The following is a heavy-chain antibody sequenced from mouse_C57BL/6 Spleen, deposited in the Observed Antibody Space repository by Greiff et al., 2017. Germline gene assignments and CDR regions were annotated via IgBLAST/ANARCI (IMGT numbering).Heavy chain of an antibody. CDR3: ARGGYYDYDGAWFAY. CDR2: IYIGNGYT. Sequence: VQLKESGAELVRPGSSVKMSCKTSGYTFTSYGINWVKQRPGQGLEWIGYIYIGNGYTEYNEKFKGKATLTSDTSSSTAYMQLSSLTSEDSAIYFCARGGYYDYDGAWFAYWGQGTLVTVSA. CDR1: GYTFTSYG. V-gene: IGHV1-58*01. J-gene: IGHJ3*01. D-gene: IGHD2-4*01.